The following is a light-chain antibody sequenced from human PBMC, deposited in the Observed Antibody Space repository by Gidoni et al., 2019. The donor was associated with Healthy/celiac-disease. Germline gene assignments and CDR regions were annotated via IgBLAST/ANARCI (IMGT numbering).Light chain of an antibody. J-gene: IGKJ1*01. CDR3: QQSYSTPWT. Sequence: DIQMTQSPSSPSASVGDRVTIPCRASQSISSYLNWYRQKPGKAPKLLIYAASSLQSGVPSRFSGSGSGTEFTLTISSLQPEDFATYYCQQSYSTPWTFGQGTKVEIK. V-gene: IGKV1-39*01. CDR2: AAS. CDR1: QSISSY.